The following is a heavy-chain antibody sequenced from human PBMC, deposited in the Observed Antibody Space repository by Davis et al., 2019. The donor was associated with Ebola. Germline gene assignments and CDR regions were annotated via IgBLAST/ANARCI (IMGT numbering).Heavy chain of an antibody. V-gene: IGHV3-33*01. CDR2: IWYDGSNK. CDR3: ARVFSGGTRGYYYYGMDV. J-gene: IGHJ6*02. CDR1: GFTFSSYG. D-gene: IGHD3-16*01. Sequence: GESLKISCAASGFTFSSYGMHWVRQAPGQGLEWVAVIWYDGSNKYYADSVKGRFTISRDNSKNTLYLQMNSLRAEDTAVYYCARVFSGGTRGYYYYGMDVWGQGTTVTVSS.